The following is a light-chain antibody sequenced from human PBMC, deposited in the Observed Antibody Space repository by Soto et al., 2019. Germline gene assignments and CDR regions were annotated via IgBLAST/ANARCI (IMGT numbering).Light chain of an antibody. V-gene: IGKV3-20*01. CDR1: QGVGSSF. CDR3: QQYGSSPRT. CDR2: GAS. J-gene: IGKJ1*01. Sequence: EVVRTQSPGTLSLSAGERATLSCRASQGVGSSFLAWYQQKPGQAPRLLIYGASNRAAGIPDRFSGSGSGTVFTLTISSLQSDDFAVYYCQQYGSSPRTFGQGTKVDIK.